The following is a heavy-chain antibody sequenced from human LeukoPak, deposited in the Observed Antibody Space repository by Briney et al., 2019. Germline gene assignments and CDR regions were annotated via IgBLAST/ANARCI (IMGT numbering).Heavy chain of an antibody. Sequence: GGSLRLSCAASGFTFSSYAMSWVRQAPGKGLEWVSGISGSGGSTYYADSVKGRFTISRDNSKNTLYLQMNSLRAEDTAVYYCAKSFYYNSGSWGIFDYWGQGTVDTVSS. CDR2: ISGSGGST. CDR3: AKSFYYNSGSWGIFDY. CDR1: GFTFSSYA. V-gene: IGHV3-23*01. D-gene: IGHD3-10*01. J-gene: IGHJ4*02.